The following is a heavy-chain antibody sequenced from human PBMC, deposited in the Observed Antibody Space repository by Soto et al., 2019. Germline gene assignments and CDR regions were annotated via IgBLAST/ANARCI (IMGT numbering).Heavy chain of an antibody. CDR2: ISYDGSNK. V-gene: IGHV3-30*18. Sequence: LRLSCAASGFTFSSYGMHWVRQAPGKGLEWVAVISYDGSNKYYADSVKGRFTISRDNSKNTLYLQMNSLRAEDTAVYYCAKDAFTIFGVVIIEPPMDVWGQGTTVTVSS. CDR3: AKDAFTIFGVVIIEPPMDV. J-gene: IGHJ6*02. CDR1: GFTFSSYG. D-gene: IGHD3-3*01.